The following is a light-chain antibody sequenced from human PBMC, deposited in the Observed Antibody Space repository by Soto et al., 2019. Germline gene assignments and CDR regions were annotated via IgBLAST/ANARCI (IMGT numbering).Light chain of an antibody. V-gene: IGKV3-15*01. CDR3: QQYNNWPRT. CDR1: QNVDSN. CDR2: GAS. J-gene: IGKJ1*01. Sequence: EIVLTQSPGTLSLSPVERATLSCRASQNVDSNYLAWYQRKPGQAPRLLIYGASTRATGIPARFSGSGSGTEFTLTISSLQSEDFAVYYCQQYNNWPRTFGQGTKVDIK.